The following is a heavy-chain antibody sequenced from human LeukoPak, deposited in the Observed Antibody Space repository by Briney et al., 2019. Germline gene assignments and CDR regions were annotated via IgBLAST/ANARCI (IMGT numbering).Heavy chain of an antibody. V-gene: IGHV4-39*01. CDR2: IYYSGST. CDR1: GGSISSSSYY. J-gene: IGHJ4*02. D-gene: IGHD5-24*01. Sequence: PSETLSLTCTVSGGSISSSSYYWGWLRQPPGKGLEWIGSIYYSGSTYYNPSLKSRVTISVNTSKNQFSLKLSSVTAADTAVYYCARHSDQRWLQLIYFDYWGQGTLVTVSS. CDR3: ARHSDQRWLQLIYFDY.